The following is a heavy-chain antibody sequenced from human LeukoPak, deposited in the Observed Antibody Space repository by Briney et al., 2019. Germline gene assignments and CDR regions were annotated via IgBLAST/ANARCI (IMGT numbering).Heavy chain of an antibody. CDR2: INPNSGGT. D-gene: IGHD6-19*01. V-gene: IGHV1-2*06. CDR3: ARLGYSSGWYYFDY. J-gene: IGHJ4*02. Sequence: ASVKVSCKASGYTFTGYYMHWVRQAPGQGLEWMGRINPNSGGTNYAQKFQGRVTMTRGTSISTAYMELSRLRSDDTAVYYCARLGYSSGWYYFDYWGQGTLVTVSS. CDR1: GYTFTGYY.